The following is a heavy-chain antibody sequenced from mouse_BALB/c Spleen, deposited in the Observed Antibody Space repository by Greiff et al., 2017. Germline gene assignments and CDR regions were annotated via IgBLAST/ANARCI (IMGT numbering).Heavy chain of an antibody. Sequence: QVQLKESGPGLVAPSQILSITCTVSGFSLTGYGVNWVRQPPGKGLEWLGVIWAGGSTNYNSALMSRLSISKDNSKSQVFLKMNSLQTDDTAMYYCAREKSYYFDYWGQGTTLTVSS. CDR2: IWAGGST. V-gene: IGHV2-9*02. J-gene: IGHJ2*01. CDR1: GFSLTGYG. CDR3: AREKSYYFDY.